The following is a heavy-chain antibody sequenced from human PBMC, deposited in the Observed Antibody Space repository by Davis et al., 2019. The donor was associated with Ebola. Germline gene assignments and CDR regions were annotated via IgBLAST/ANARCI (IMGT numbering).Heavy chain of an antibody. CDR1: GFTFSSYD. Sequence: GESLKISCAASGFTFSSYDMHWVRQVTGKGLEWVSGIGTAGDTYYRGSVKGRFTISRENAKNSLYLQMNSLRAEDTAVYYCARGTNTVGNYDYWGQGTLVTVSS. CDR2: IGTAGDT. D-gene: IGHD4-23*01. J-gene: IGHJ4*02. CDR3: ARGTNTVGNYDY. V-gene: IGHV3-13*01.